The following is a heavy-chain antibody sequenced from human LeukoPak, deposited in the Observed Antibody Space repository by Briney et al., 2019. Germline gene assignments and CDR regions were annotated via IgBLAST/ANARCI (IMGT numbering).Heavy chain of an antibody. CDR2: ISSSSSYI. J-gene: IGHJ4*02. D-gene: IGHD6-13*01. CDR3: ATVDIAAPAGDY. Sequence: GSLRLSCAASGFTFSSYSMNWVRQAPGKGLEWVSSISSSSSYIYYADSVKGRFTISRDNAKNSLYLQMNSLRAEDTAVYYCATVDIAAPAGDYWGQGTLVTVSS. V-gene: IGHV3-21*01. CDR1: GFTFSSYS.